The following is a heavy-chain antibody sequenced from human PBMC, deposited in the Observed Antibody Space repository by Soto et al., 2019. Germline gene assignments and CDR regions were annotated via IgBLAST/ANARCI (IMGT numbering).Heavy chain of an antibody. D-gene: IGHD2-15*01. CDR2: INHSGST. J-gene: IGHJ4*02. Sequence: SETLSLTCAVYGGSFSGYYWSWIRQPPGKGLEWIGEINHSGSTNYNPSLKSRVTISVDTSKNQFSLKLSSVTAADTAVYYCATRPRYCKGGSCYGYYFDYWGQGTLVTVS. V-gene: IGHV4-34*01. CDR1: GGSFSGYY. CDR3: ATRPRYCKGGSCYGYYFDY.